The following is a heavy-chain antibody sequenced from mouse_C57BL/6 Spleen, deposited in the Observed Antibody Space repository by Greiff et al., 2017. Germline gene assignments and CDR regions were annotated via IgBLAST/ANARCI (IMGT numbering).Heavy chain of an antibody. Sequence: EVMLVESGGGLVKPGGSLKLSCAASGFTFSDYGMHWVRQAPEKGLEWVAYISSGSSTIYYADTVKGRFTISRDNAKNTLFLKMTSLRPEDTAMYYCASDGYYDWYVDVWGTGTTVTVSS. J-gene: IGHJ1*03. CDR2: ISSGSSTI. D-gene: IGHD2-3*01. V-gene: IGHV5-17*01. CDR3: ASDGYYDWYVDV. CDR1: GFTFSDYG.